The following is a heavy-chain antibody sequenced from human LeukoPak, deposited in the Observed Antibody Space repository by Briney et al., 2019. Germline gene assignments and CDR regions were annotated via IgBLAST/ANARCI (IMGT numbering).Heavy chain of an antibody. V-gene: IGHV7-4-1*02. D-gene: IGHD2-2*01. CDR3: AREAGFVVVPGDLDY. J-gene: IGHJ4*02. Sequence: VASVKVSCKASGYTFTSYAMNWVRQAPGQGLEWMGWINTNTGNPTYAQGFTGRFVFSLDTSVSTAYLQISSLKAEDTAVYYCAREAGFVVVPGDLDYWGQGTLVTVSS. CDR1: GYTFTSYA. CDR2: INTNTGNP.